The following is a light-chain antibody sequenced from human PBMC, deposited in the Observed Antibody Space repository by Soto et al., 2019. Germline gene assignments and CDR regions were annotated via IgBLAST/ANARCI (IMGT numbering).Light chain of an antibody. CDR1: SSDVGGYTF. CDR3: CSYAGSYV. Sequence: QSVLTQPASVSGSPGQSITISCTGTSSDVGGYTFVSWYQHHPGKAPKLLIYEVSYRPSGVSDRFSGSKSGNTASLTISGLQAEDEADYYCCSYAGSYVFGTGTKVTVL. CDR2: EVS. J-gene: IGLJ1*01. V-gene: IGLV2-14*01.